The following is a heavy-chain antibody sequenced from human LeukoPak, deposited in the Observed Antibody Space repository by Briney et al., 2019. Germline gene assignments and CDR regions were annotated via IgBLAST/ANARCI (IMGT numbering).Heavy chain of an antibody. D-gene: IGHD6-13*01. CDR3: ARARGSSWYRGEGYFDY. V-gene: IGHV4-39*07. J-gene: IGHJ4*02. Sequence: SETPSLTCTVSGGSISSSNYYWGWIRQPPGKGLEWIGSAYFIGRTNYDPSFKSRVTISVDTSKNQFSLKLSSVTAADTAVYYCARARGSSWYRGEGYFDYWGQGTLVTVSS. CDR1: GGSISSSNYY. CDR2: AYFIGRT.